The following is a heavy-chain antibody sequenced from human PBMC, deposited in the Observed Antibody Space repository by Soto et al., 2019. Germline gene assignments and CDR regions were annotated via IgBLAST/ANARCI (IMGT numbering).Heavy chain of an antibody. CDR2: IIPILGIA. CDR3: ASLRSGGSCYFDY. V-gene: IGHV1-69*02. CDR1: GGTFSSYT. Sequence: GASVKVSCKASGGTFSSYTISWVRQAPGQGLEWMGRIIPILGIANYAQKFQGRVTITADKSTSTAYMELSSLRSEDTAVYYCASLRSGGSCYFDYWGQGTLVTVSS. J-gene: IGHJ4*02. D-gene: IGHD2-15*01.